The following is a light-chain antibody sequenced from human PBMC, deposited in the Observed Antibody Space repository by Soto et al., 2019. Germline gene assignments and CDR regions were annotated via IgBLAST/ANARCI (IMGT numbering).Light chain of an antibody. CDR1: SSNIGNNY. Sequence: QSVLTQPPSVSAAPGQKVTISCSGSSSNIGNNYVSWYQQLPGTAPKLLIYDNNKRPSGVPDRFFGSKSGNTASLTISGLQPEDEADYYCCSYADTYTYLFGPGTKLTVL. J-gene: IGLJ1*01. CDR2: DNN. V-gene: IGLV1-51*01. CDR3: CSYADTYTYL.